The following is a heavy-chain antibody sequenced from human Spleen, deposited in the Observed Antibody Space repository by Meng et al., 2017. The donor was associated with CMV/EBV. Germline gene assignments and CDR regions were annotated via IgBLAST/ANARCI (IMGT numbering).Heavy chain of an antibody. Sequence: GESLKISCAASGFTFSDYYMSWIRQAPGKGLEWVSYISSSGSTIYYADSVKGRFTISRDNAKNSLYLQMNSLRAEDTAVYYCARWAGIGGYYYYGMDVWGQGTTVTVSS. V-gene: IGHV3-11*04. D-gene: IGHD4-23*01. J-gene: IGHJ6*02. CDR2: ISSSGSTI. CDR3: ARWAGIGGYYYYGMDV. CDR1: GFTFSDYY.